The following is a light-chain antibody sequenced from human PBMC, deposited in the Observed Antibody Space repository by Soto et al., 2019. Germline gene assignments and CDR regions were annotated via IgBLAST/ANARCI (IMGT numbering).Light chain of an antibody. Sequence: DNPLTQSPSSLSASVGDRVTITCRARHSINDWLAWYQQKPGKAPKLLIYAASSLQSGAPSRFSGSGSGTDFTLTISRLEPEDFAVYYCQQYGSRATFGQGTKVDI. J-gene: IGKJ1*01. CDR1: HSINDW. CDR2: AAS. V-gene: IGKV1-5*01. CDR3: QQYGSRAT.